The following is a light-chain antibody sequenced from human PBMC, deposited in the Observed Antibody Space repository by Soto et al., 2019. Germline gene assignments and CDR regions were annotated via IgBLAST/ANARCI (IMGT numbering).Light chain of an antibody. CDR1: GSDVGNYKY. CDR2: EVG. Sequence: QSVLTQPASVSGSPGQSITISCTGTGSDVGNYKYVSWYQQHPGKAPKLIIFEVGNRPSGVSDRFSGSKSGNTASLTISGLQAEDEADYYCSSYTSISSLGVFGTGTKVTVL. V-gene: IGLV2-14*01. CDR3: SSYTSISSLGV. J-gene: IGLJ1*01.